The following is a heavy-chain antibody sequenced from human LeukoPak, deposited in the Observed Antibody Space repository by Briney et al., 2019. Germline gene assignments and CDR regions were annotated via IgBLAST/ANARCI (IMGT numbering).Heavy chain of an antibody. CDR3: ARDTAYYHYMDV. CDR1: GFTFSTST. J-gene: IGHJ6*03. Sequence: GGSLRLSCAASGFTFSTSTVNWVRQAPGKGLEWVSSITSTSTYIYYAESVKGRFTISRDNAKNSLYLQMNSLRAEDTAIYYCARDTAYYHYMDVWGKGTTVTVSS. D-gene: IGHD2-21*02. V-gene: IGHV3-21*01. CDR2: ITSTSTYI.